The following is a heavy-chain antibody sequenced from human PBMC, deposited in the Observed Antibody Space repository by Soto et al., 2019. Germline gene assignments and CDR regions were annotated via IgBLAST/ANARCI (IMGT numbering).Heavy chain of an antibody. CDR2: INPGYPAGRST. D-gene: IGHD1-26*01. V-gene: IGHV1-46*01. J-gene: IGHJ6*02. CDR1: GYTLTTFF. Sequence: SVKGSCKASGYTLTTFFMHWGRQSPVQGLEWMGVINPGYPAGRSTTYAQKFQGRVTMTTDTSTSTVYMELSRLGSDDTAVYYCAREAIVAGATTGMDVWGQGTMVTVSS. CDR3: AREAIVAGATTGMDV.